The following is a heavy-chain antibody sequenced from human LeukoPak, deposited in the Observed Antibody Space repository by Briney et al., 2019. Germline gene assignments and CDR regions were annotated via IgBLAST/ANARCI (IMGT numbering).Heavy chain of an antibody. D-gene: IGHD1-1*01. Sequence: GGSLRLSCAASGLTFSDAYMTWVRQAPGKGLEWLGRIKSKTAGETTDYAAPVKGRFTISRDDSKNTLYLQMNSLKTEDTAVYYCTTDGGFAGSYYYMDVWGKGPRSPSP. CDR2: IKSKTAGETT. CDR3: TTDGGFAGSYYYMDV. CDR1: GLTFSDAY. J-gene: IGHJ6*03. V-gene: IGHV3-15*01.